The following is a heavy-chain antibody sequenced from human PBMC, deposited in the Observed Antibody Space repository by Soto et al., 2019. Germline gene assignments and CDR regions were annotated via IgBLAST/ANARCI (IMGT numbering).Heavy chain of an antibody. CDR1: GFTFSSYA. V-gene: IGHV3-23*01. CDR3: AKRGPGYCSSTSCYTPYFDY. CDR2: ISGSGGST. J-gene: IGHJ4*02. D-gene: IGHD2-2*02. Sequence: GSLRLSCAASGFTFSSYAMSWVRQAPGKGLEWVSAISGSGGSTYYADSVKGRFTISRDNSKNTLYLQMNSLRAEDTAVYYCAKRGPGYCSSTSCYTPYFDYWGQGTLVTVSS.